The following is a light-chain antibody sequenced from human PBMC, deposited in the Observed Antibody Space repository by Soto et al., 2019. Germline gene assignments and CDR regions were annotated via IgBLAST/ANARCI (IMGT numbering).Light chain of an antibody. CDR3: QQRGNWPPTWT. V-gene: IGKV3D-20*02. CDR1: QTLTNSF. Sequence: EIVLTQSPGHLCLSPGERATLSCRASQTLTNSFIAWYQQKPGQAPRLLIYDASNRATGIPARFSGSGSGTDFTLTINGLEPEDSAVYYCQQRGNWPPTWTFGQGTKVDI. CDR2: DAS. J-gene: IGKJ1*01.